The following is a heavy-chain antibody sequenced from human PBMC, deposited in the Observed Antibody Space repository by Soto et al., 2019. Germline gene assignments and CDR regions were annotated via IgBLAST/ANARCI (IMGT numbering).Heavy chain of an antibody. V-gene: IGHV4-59*01. CDR3: ARYKSNYYYGMDV. CDR1: GGSISSYY. J-gene: IGHJ6*02. D-gene: IGHD1-20*01. CDR2: IYYSVT. Sequence: SETLSLTCSVSGGSISSYYWSWIRQPPGKGLEWIAYIYYSVTSYNPSLKSRVSISLDTSKNQFSLKLSSVTAADTAVYYCARYKSNYYYGMDVWGQGTTVTVSS.